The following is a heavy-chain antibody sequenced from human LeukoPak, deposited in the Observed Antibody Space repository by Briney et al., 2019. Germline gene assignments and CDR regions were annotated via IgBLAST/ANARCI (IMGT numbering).Heavy chain of an antibody. Sequence: ETLSLTCAVSGGSISSSNWWSWVRQAPGKGLEWVSAISGSGGSTYYADSVKGRFTISRDNSKNTLYLQMNSLRAEDTAVYYCARDRLMVRGYYYYYMDVWGKGTTVTVSS. CDR2: ISGSGGST. CDR1: GGSISSSN. D-gene: IGHD3-10*01. J-gene: IGHJ6*03. V-gene: IGHV3-23*01. CDR3: ARDRLMVRGYYYYYMDV.